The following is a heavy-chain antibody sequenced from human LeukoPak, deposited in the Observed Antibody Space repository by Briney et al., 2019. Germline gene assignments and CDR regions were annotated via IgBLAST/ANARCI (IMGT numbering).Heavy chain of an antibody. D-gene: IGHD5-24*01. Sequence: SETLSLTCTVSGGSISSYYWSWIRQPPGKGLEWIGYIYCSGSTNYNPSLKSRVTISVDTSKNQFSLKLSSVTAADTAVYYCAREVDGYNRFDYWGQGTLVTVSS. CDR2: IYCSGST. CDR3: AREVDGYNRFDY. CDR1: GGSISSYY. V-gene: IGHV4-59*01. J-gene: IGHJ4*02.